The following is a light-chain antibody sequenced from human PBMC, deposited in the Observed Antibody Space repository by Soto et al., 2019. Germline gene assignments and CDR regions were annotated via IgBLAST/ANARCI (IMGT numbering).Light chain of an antibody. J-gene: IGKJ1*01. CDR1: QSVSSSY. V-gene: IGKV3-20*01. CDR2: GAS. Sequence: DIVSTQSPGTQSLSPGERPTLSCRARQSVSSSYLAWYQQKPGQAPRLLIYGASNRATGIPDRFSGSGSGTDFTLTISRLEPEDFAVYYCQQYGSSPRTFGQGTKVDIK. CDR3: QQYGSSPRT.